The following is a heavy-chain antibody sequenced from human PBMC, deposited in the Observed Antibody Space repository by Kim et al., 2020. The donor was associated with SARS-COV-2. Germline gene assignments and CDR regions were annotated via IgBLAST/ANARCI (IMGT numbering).Heavy chain of an antibody. CDR3: ARAPGIAAAGADY. J-gene: IGHJ4*02. D-gene: IGHD6-13*01. CDR1: GFTFSSYS. Sequence: GGSLRLSCAASGFTFSSYSMNWVRQAPGKGLEWVSSISSSSSYIYYADSVKGRFTISRDNAKNSLYLQMNSLRAEDTAVYYCARAPGIAAAGADYWGQGTLVTVSS. CDR2: ISSSSSYI. V-gene: IGHV3-21*01.